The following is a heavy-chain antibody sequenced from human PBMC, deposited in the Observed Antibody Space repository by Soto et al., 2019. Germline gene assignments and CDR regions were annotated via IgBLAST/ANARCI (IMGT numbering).Heavy chain of an antibody. J-gene: IGHJ4*02. CDR3: VNSAGKGGLAAPIDY. Sequence: GGSLRHSCASSGFSFSSSGMLWVRQAPGKGLECVAVIWYDGSNKYYADSVKGRFTISRDNSKNTLFLQMDSLRAEDTAVYYCVNSAGKGGLAAPIDYWGQGGLVTVSS. CDR2: IWYDGSNK. V-gene: IGHV3-33*06. D-gene: IGHD6-13*01. CDR1: GFSFSSSG.